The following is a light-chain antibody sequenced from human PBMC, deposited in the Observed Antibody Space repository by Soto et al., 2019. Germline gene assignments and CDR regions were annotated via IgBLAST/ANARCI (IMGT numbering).Light chain of an antibody. CDR3: QQSHSTSLT. V-gene: IGKV1-39*01. CDR1: QSISNY. J-gene: IGKJ4*01. CDR2: AAP. Sequence: DIQMTQSPSSLSASVGDRVTITCRASQSISNYLYWYQQKPGKAPKLLIYAAPSLQSGVPSRFSGRGSGTDFTLTISSLQPEDFATYYCQQSHSTSLTLGGGTKVEIK.